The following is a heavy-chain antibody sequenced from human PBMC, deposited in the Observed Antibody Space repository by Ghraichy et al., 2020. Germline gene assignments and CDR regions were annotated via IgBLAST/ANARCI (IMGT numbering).Heavy chain of an antibody. J-gene: IGHJ4*02. CDR1: GFTFSSYS. V-gene: IGHV3-21*01. D-gene: IGHD3-22*01. Sequence: GGSLRLSCAASGFTFSSYSMNWVRQAPGKGLEWVSSISSSSSYIYYADSVKGRFTISRDNAKNSLYLQMNSLRAEDTAVDYCARDSYYYDSSGYRYYFDYWGQGTLVTVSS. CDR3: ARDSYYYDSSGYRYYFDY. CDR2: ISSSSSYI.